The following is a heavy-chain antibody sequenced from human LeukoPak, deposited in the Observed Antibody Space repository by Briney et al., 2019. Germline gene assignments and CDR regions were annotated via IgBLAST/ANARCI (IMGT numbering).Heavy chain of an antibody. CDR1: GGSISSGGHY. J-gene: IGHJ4*02. V-gene: IGHV4-31*01. D-gene: IGHD4-17*01. CDR3: ARDTKGYGDYGY. CDR2: IYYSGST. Sequence: SETLSLTCTVSGGSISSGGHYWRWVRQHPGKGLEWIGNIYYSGSTYYNPSLKSPVAISLDTSKNQFSLRLSSVTAADTAVYYCARDTKGYGDYGYWGQGTLVTVSS.